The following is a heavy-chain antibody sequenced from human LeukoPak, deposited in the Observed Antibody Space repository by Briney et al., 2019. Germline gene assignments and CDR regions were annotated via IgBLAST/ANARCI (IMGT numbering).Heavy chain of an antibody. CDR2: IYYSGST. CDR1: GGSISSYY. V-gene: IGHV4-59*01. CDR3: ARVLRGYSFDY. J-gene: IGHJ4*02. D-gene: IGHD3-10*01. Sequence: PSETLSLTCTVSGGSISSYYWTWIRQPPGKGLEWIGYIYYSGSTNYNPSLKSRVTISVDTSKNQFSLKLSSVTAADTAVYYCARVLRGYSFDYWGQGTLVTVSS.